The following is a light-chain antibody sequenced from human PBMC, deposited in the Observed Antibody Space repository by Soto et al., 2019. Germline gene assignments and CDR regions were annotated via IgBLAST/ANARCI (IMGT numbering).Light chain of an antibody. CDR3: QSYDSSLSALPTGV. CDR2: GNS. Sequence: QSVLTQPPSVSGAPGQRVTISCTGSSSNIGAGYDVHWYQQLPGTAPKLLIYGNSNRPSGVPDRFSGSKSGTSASLAITGLQAEDEADYYCQSYDSSLSALPTGVFGGGTKLTVL. V-gene: IGLV1-40*01. CDR1: SSNIGAGYD. J-gene: IGLJ3*02.